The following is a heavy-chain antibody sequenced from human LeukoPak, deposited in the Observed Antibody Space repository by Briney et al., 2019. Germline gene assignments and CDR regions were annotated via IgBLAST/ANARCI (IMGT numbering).Heavy chain of an antibody. V-gene: IGHV5-51*01. J-gene: IGHJ4*02. CDR2: IYPGDSDT. CDR3: ARRSTMTTIDY. Sequence: GESLKISCRGSGYRFTSYWIGWVRQMPGKGLEWMGIIYPGDSDTKYSPSFQGQVTISADKSISTTYLQWSSLKASDTAMYYCARRSTMTTIDYWGQGTLVTVSS. CDR1: GYRFTSYW. D-gene: IGHD4-17*01.